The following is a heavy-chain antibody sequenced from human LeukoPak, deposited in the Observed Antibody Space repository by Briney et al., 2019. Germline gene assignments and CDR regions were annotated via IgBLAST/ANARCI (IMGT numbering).Heavy chain of an antibody. CDR1: GYTFTTYD. CDR3: ARGRGSGHKENWFDP. Sequence: ASVKVSCTASGYTFTTYDINWVRQATGQGLEWMGWMNPVSGNTGYVQKFQGRVTMTRNTSISTAYMELSSLKSEDTAVYYCARGRGSGHKENWFDPWGQGTLVTVSS. D-gene: IGHD6-19*01. CDR2: MNPVSGNT. V-gene: IGHV1-8*01. J-gene: IGHJ5*02.